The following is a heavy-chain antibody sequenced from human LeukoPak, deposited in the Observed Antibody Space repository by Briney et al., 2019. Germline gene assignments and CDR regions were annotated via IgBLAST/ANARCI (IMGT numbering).Heavy chain of an antibody. Sequence: PSETLSLTCTVSGGSISSSNYFWGWIRQPPGKGLEWIASIYYSGSTHHNLSLKSRVTISVDTSKNQFSLELTSVTAADTAVYYCARAATPKRFALDYWGQGILVTVSS. D-gene: IGHD2-15*01. CDR2: IYYSGST. CDR1: GGSISSSNYF. CDR3: ARAATPKRFALDY. V-gene: IGHV4-39*07. J-gene: IGHJ4*02.